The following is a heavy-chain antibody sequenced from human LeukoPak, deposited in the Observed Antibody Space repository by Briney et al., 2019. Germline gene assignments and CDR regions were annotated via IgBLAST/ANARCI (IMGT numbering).Heavy chain of an antibody. CDR3: ARETYYYDSSGYWDY. Sequence: ASVKVSCKASGYTFTSYDINWVRQAPGQGLEWMGWISAYNGNTNYAQKLQGRVTMTTDTSTSTAYMELRSLRSDDTAVYYCARETYYYDSSGYWDYWGQGTLVTVSS. CDR1: GYTFTSYD. J-gene: IGHJ4*02. CDR2: ISAYNGNT. D-gene: IGHD3-22*01. V-gene: IGHV1-18*01.